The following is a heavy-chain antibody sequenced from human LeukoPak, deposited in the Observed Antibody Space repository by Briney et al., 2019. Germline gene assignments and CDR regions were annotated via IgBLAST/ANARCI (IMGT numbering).Heavy chain of an antibody. J-gene: IGHJ4*02. CDR3: AKDASPSNNGWYLWVT. CDR1: GFTFSSYA. D-gene: IGHD6-19*01. V-gene: IGHV3-23*01. CDR2: IDRLGIST. Sequence: PGGSLRLSCAASGFTFSSYAMSWVRQAPGRGLEWVSAIDRLGISTYYADSVKGRFTISRDSSKMYLQMDSLRVEDTAVYYCAKDASPSNNGWYLWVTWGQGTLVTVSS.